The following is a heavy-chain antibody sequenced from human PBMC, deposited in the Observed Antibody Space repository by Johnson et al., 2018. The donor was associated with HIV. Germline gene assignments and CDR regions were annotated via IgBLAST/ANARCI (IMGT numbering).Heavy chain of an antibody. CDR1: ELTSSNYA. Sequence: VQLVESGGGLVQPGGSLRLSCVASELTSSNYAISWVRQAPGQGLEWVSAISASGRDIYYGDSVKGRFTISRDNSKNTLYLQMNSLRAEDTAVYYCARPPGSTWNSAAFDIWGQGTMVTVSS. CDR3: ARPPGSTWNSAAFDI. D-gene: IGHD6-13*01. J-gene: IGHJ3*02. CDR2: ISASGRDI. V-gene: IGHV3-23*04.